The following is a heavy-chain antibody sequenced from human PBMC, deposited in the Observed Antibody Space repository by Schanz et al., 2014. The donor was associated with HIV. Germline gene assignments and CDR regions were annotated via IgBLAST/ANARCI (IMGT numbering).Heavy chain of an antibody. J-gene: IGHJ6*02. CDR2: IKPDGSET. V-gene: IGHV3-7*03. D-gene: IGHD3-10*01. CDR1: GFIIDNYW. CDR3: AKCPTMVRGTGMDV. Sequence: EVHLEESGGGLVQPGGSLRLSCVGSGFIIDNYWMSWVRQAPGSGLEWVANIKPDGSETYYVGSVRGRFTISRDNVRNTLYLQMNRLRAEDTAVYYCAKCPTMVRGTGMDVWGQGTTVTVSS.